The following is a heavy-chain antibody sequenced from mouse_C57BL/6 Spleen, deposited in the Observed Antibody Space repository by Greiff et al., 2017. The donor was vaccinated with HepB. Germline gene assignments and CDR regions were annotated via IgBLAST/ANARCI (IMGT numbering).Heavy chain of an antibody. Sequence: VQLQQSGAELVRPGASVKLSCKASGYTFTDYYINWVKQRPGQGLEWIARIYPGSGNTYYNEKFKGKATLTAEKSSSTAYMQLSSLTSEDSAVYFCAREGLPPYWYFDVWGTGTTVTVSS. V-gene: IGHV1-76*01. CDR1: GYTFTDYY. J-gene: IGHJ1*03. D-gene: IGHD2-4*01. CDR3: AREGLPPYWYFDV. CDR2: IYPGSGNT.